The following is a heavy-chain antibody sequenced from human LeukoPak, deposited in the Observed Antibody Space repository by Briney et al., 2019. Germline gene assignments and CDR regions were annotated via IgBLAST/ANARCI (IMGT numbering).Heavy chain of an antibody. CDR3: ARAGRYDYGDYGWNY. V-gene: IGHV3-7*01. D-gene: IGHD4-17*01. CDR1: GFTFSSYA. CDR2: IKQDGSEK. Sequence: GGSLRLSCAASGFTFSSYAMSWVRQAPGKGLEWVANIKQDGSEKQYVDSVKGRFTISRDNVKNSLYLQMNSLRAEDTAVYYCARAGRYDYGDYGWNYWGQGTLVTVSS. J-gene: IGHJ4*02.